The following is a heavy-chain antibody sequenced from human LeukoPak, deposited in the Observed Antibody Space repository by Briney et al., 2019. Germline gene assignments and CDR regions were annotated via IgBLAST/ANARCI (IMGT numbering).Heavy chain of an antibody. D-gene: IGHD3-16*01. CDR3: AKDCGTVVRGGSWGMDV. Sequence: HTGRCLRLSCAASGFTFDDFAMDWVRQVPGKGLGWVSGIAWNGGRAAFADSVKGRFNISRDNNKNSLYLEMNSLGAEDTAFYYCAKDCGTVVRGGSWGMDVWGQGTTVTVSS. CDR2: IAWNGGRA. J-gene: IGHJ6*02. V-gene: IGHV3-9*01. CDR1: GFTFDDFA.